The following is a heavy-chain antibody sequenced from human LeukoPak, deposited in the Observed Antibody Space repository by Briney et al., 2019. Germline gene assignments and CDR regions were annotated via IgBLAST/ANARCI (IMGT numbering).Heavy chain of an antibody. V-gene: IGHV4-4*09. CDR1: GGSVDYYY. CDR2: IYTSGGT. D-gene: IGHD1-7*01. J-gene: IGHJ3*02. CDR3: ARLEGITATTMGAFDI. Sequence: PSETLSLTCSVSGGSVDYYYWSWIRQPPEKGLEWIGYIYTSGGTNYNPSLKSRVTISVDTSRNQFSLKLSSVTAADTAVHYCARLEGITATTMGAFDIWGQGTMVTVSS.